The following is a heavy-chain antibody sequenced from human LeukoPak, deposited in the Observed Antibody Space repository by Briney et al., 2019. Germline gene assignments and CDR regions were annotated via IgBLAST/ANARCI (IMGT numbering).Heavy chain of an antibody. CDR3: ASQGYCSGGSCRRGAFDI. Sequence: PGGSLRLSCVASGSASGSTFSSSAMTWVRQAPGKGLEWVSTISSSGGSTYYADSVKGRFTISRDNSKTTLYLQMNSLRAEDTAVYYCASQGYCSGGSCRRGAFDIWGQGTMVTVSS. D-gene: IGHD2-15*01. J-gene: IGHJ3*02. V-gene: IGHV3-23*01. CDR1: GSTFSSSA. CDR2: ISSSGGST.